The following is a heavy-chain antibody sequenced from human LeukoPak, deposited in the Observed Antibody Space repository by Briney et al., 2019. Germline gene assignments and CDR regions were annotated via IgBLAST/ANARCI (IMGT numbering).Heavy chain of an antibody. CDR1: GGSISSSSHY. J-gene: IGHJ5*01. CDR3: ARLLKYSGSCYSDS. D-gene: IGHD1-26*01. V-gene: IGHV4-39*01. CDR2: IYYSGST. Sequence: SETLSLTCTVSGGSISSSSHYWGWIRQPPGKGLEWIGSIYYSGSTYYKPSLKSRVTISVDTSKNHFSLKLSPVTAEDTAVYYCARLLKYSGSCYSDSWGQGTLVTVSS.